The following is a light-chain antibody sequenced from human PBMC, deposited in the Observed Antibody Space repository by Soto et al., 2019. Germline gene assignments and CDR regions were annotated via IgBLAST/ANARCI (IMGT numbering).Light chain of an antibody. V-gene: IGKV3-20*01. Sequence: EIVLTQSPGTLSLSPGERATLSCRASQSVSSSYLTWYQQKPGQAPRVLVYGSSRRATCIPDRFSGSGSGTGVTLIISRLEPEDVAVYYCQQYGRSPGYTFGQGTKLEIK. CDR2: GSS. CDR1: QSVSSSY. J-gene: IGKJ2*01. CDR3: QQYGRSPGYT.